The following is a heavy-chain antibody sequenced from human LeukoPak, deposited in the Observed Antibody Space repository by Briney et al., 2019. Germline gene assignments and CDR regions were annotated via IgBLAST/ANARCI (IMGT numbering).Heavy chain of an antibody. D-gene: IGHD7-27*01. V-gene: IGHV3-23*01. CDR3: AKDRRLGLFLPPDSFDI. CDR2: ISGSGGST. J-gene: IGHJ3*02. CDR1: GFTFSNNA. Sequence: GGSLRLSCAASGFTFSNNAMSWVRQAPGKGLEWVSAISGSGGSTHYADSVKGRFTISRDNSKNTLYLQMNSLRAEDTAVYYCAKDRRLGLFLPPDSFDIWGQGTMVTVSS.